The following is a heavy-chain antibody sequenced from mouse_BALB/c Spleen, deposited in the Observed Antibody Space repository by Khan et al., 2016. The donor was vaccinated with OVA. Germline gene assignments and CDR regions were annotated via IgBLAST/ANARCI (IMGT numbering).Heavy chain of an antibody. J-gene: IGHJ2*01. V-gene: IGHV1-84*02. Sequence: QVQLKQSGPELVKPGASVKISCKASGYTFTDNYINWVKQKPGQGLEWIGWIYPGSGNTKYNEKFKGKATLTVDTSSSKAYMHLSSLTSEDTAVXFGARGGYDEGGLFDYWGQGTALTVSS. CDR2: IYPGSGNT. CDR1: GYTFTDNY. CDR3: ARGGYDEGGLFDY. D-gene: IGHD2-2*01.